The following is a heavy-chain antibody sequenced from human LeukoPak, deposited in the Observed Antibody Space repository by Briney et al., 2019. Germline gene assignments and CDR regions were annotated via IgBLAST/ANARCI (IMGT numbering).Heavy chain of an antibody. CDR1: GFTFSSYS. Sequence: GGSLRLSCAASGFTFSSYSMNWVRQVPGQGLEWVANIKQDGSEKFYVASVKGRFTISRDNGKSSLYLQMNSLRAEDTALYYCATSYDMGWLIGYWGQGTLVTVSS. CDR2: IKQDGSEK. J-gene: IGHJ4*02. D-gene: IGHD3/OR15-3a*01. V-gene: IGHV3-7*03. CDR3: ATSYDMGWLIGY.